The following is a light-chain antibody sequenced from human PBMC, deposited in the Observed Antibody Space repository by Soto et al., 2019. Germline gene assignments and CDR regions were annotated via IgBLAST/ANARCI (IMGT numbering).Light chain of an antibody. Sequence: QSALTQPASVSGSPGQSITISCTGSSSDVGGHNHVSWYQQHPGKAPKLIIYEVGNRPSGVSNRFSGSKSGNTASLTISGFQAEDDADYYYTSYTSLSAHVFGTGTKLTVL. J-gene: IGLJ1*01. CDR2: EVG. CDR3: TSYTSLSAHV. CDR1: SSDVGGHNH. V-gene: IGLV2-14*01.